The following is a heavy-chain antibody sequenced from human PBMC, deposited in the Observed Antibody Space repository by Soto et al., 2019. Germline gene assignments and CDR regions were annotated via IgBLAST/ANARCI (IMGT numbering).Heavy chain of an antibody. CDR3: ARDPYYYDSSGYALGY. Sequence: QVQLVQSGAEVKKPGASVKVSCKASGYTFTGYYMHWVRQAPGQGLEWMGWINPNSGGTNYAQKFQGWVTMTSDTSISTAYMELSRLRSDDTAVYYCARDPYYYDSSGYALGYWGQGTLVTVSS. CDR1: GYTFTGYY. J-gene: IGHJ4*02. D-gene: IGHD3-22*01. V-gene: IGHV1-2*04. CDR2: INPNSGGT.